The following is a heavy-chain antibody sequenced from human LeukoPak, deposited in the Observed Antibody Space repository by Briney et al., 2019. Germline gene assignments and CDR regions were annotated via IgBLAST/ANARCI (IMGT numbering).Heavy chain of an antibody. Sequence: PGGSLRFSCAASGFIFTDYWMHWVRQAPGKELVWVARIRGDGRATTYADSVKGRFTISRDNAMNTVFLQMKSLRADDTGTYYCARFYFPEEHDRAWYEAHWGQGVLVTVS. CDR2: IRGDGRAT. CDR1: GFIFTDYW. CDR3: ARFYFPEEHDRAWYEAH. V-gene: IGHV3-74*03. J-gene: IGHJ4*02. D-gene: IGHD6-19*01.